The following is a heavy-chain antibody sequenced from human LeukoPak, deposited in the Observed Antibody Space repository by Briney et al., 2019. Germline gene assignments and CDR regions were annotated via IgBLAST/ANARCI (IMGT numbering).Heavy chain of an antibody. CDR3: ARVHDYGDPNWFDP. CDR1: GYTFTGYY. Sequence: ASVKVSCKASGYTFTGYYMHWVRQAPGQGLEWMGWINPNSGGTNYAQKFQGRVTMTRDTSSSTAYMELSRLRSDDTAVYYCARVHDYGDPNWFDPWGQGTLVTVSS. CDR2: INPNSGGT. D-gene: IGHD4-17*01. V-gene: IGHV1-2*02. J-gene: IGHJ5*02.